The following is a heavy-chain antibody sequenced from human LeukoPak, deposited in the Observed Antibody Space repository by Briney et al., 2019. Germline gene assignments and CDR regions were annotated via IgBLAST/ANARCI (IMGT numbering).Heavy chain of an antibody. D-gene: IGHD3-9*01. Sequence: SETLSLTYTVSGGSISCYYWSWIRQPPGKGLEWIGYIYTSGSTNYNPSLKSRVTISVDTSKNQFSLKLSSVTAADTAVYYCARSYYDILTGYYPDYWGQGTLVTVSS. CDR1: GGSISCYY. V-gene: IGHV4-4*09. CDR3: ARSYYDILTGYYPDY. CDR2: IYTSGST. J-gene: IGHJ4*02.